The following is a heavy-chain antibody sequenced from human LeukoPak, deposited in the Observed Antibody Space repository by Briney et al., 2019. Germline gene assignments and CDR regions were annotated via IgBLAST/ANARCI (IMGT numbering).Heavy chain of an antibody. J-gene: IGHJ4*02. D-gene: IGHD6-25*01. CDR1: GYTFTTYG. V-gene: IGHV1-18*01. CDR3: ARDYNSTGYYVY. CDR2: ISTYNGNT. Sequence: ASVKVSCTVSGYTFTTYGIGWLRQAPGQGLEWMGWISTYNGNTNYAENLQGRVTMTTDTSTSTAYMELRSLRSDDTAVYFCARDYNSTGYYVYWGQKSLVTVSS.